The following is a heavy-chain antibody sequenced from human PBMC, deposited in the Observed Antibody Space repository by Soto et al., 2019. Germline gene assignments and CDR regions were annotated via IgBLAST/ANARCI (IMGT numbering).Heavy chain of an antibody. CDR3: ARRSPGYSYGD. CDR2: IYPGDSES. V-gene: IGHV5-51*03. CDR1: GYNFTSYW. J-gene: IGHJ4*02. Sequence: EVQLVQSGAEVKKPGESLKISCKGSGYNFTSYWIGWVRQMPGKGLEWMGIIYPGDSESRYSPSFQGQVTMSADKSISTANRHWSSLKASDTAMYYCARRSPGYSYGDWGQGTLVTVSS. D-gene: IGHD5-18*01.